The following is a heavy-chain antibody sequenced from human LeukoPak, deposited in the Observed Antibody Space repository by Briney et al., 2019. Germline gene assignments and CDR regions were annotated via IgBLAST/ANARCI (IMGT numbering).Heavy chain of an antibody. J-gene: IGHJ4*02. CDR2: IYSDALGGIT. CDR1: GLTVSSSF. Sequence: PGGTLRLSCAVSGLTVSSSFMSWVRQAPGKGLEWVSDIYSDALGGITNYADSVKGRFTISRDNSKNTLYLQMNSLRADDTAVYYCAARPPIVVAGPFDFWGQGTLVAVSS. V-gene: IGHV3-53*01. D-gene: IGHD2-15*01. CDR3: AARPPIVVAGPFDF.